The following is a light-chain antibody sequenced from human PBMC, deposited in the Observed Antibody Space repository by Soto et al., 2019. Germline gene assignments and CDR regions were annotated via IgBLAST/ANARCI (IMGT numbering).Light chain of an antibody. Sequence: QSVLTQPRSVSGSPGQSVTISCTGTSSDVGGYNYVSWYQQHPGQAPKLVIYDVNKRPSGVPDRFSGSKSANTASLTISGLQAEDEADYYCCSYAGNSLWVFGGGTKLTVL. CDR2: DVN. J-gene: IGLJ3*02. CDR1: SSDVGGYNY. CDR3: CSYAGNSLWV. V-gene: IGLV2-11*01.